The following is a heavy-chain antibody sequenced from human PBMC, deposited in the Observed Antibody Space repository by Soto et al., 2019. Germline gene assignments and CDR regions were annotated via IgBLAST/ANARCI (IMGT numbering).Heavy chain of an antibody. J-gene: IGHJ4*02. CDR3: TRGHGDFAGDFDY. CDR2: ISAYNGNR. D-gene: IGHD4-17*01. V-gene: IGHV1-18*04. Sequence: QVQPVQSGAELQWHGASVRASCKDPGSPFNESSIGWGRQDPGQGMEWMGWISAYNGNRNYAQNFQGRVTLGTDTSTSTAYMELRNLRSDDTAVYYCTRGHGDFAGDFDYWGQGTLVTVSS. CDR1: GSPFNESS.